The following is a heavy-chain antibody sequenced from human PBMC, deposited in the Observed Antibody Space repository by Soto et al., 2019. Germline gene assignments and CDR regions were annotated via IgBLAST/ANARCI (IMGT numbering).Heavy chain of an antibody. J-gene: IGHJ4*02. CDR1: GYTFTSYG. Sequence: GASVKVSCKASGYTFTSYGISWVRQAPGQGLEWMGWISAYNGNTNYAQKLQGRVTMTTDTSTSTAYMELNNLRVEDTAVYYCAGDDWGPAHFRGQGTLVTVSS. CDR2: ISAYNGNT. V-gene: IGHV1-18*01. D-gene: IGHD2-2*01. CDR3: AGDDWGPAHF.